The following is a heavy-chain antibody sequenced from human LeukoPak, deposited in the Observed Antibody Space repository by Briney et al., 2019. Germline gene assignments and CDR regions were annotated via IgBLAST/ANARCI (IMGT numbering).Heavy chain of an antibody. D-gene: IGHD2-2*02. V-gene: IGHV3-21*01. CDR2: ISSSSSYI. Sequence: PGGSLRLSCAASGFTFSSYSMNWVRQAPGKGLEWVSSISSSSSYIYYADSVKGRFIISRDNAKNSLYLQMNSLRAEDTAVYYCARGRDYCSSTSCYKYYFDYWGQGTLVTVSS. CDR1: GFTFSSYS. J-gene: IGHJ4*02. CDR3: ARGRDYCSSTSCYKYYFDY.